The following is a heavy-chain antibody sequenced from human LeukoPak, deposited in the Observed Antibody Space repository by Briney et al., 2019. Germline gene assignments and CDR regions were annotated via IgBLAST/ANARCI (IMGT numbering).Heavy chain of an antibody. D-gene: IGHD6-13*01. Sequence: GSLRLSCAVSGFNFSSYRIHWVRQAPGKGLVWVSLINTDGSATTYGDSAKGRFTVSRDNDKYTLFLEMNSLRVEDTAVYYCARGTAATAGIDYWGQGTLVTVSS. CDR2: INTDGSAT. CDR3: ARGTAATAGIDY. V-gene: IGHV3-74*01. CDR1: GFNFSSYR. J-gene: IGHJ4*02.